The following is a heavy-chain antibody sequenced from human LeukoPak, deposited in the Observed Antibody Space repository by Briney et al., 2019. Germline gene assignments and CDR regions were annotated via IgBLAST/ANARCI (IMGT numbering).Heavy chain of an antibody. V-gene: IGHV4-34*01. D-gene: IGHD2-15*01. Sequence: SETLSLTCAVYGGSFSGYYWSWIRQPPGKGLEWIGEINHSGSTNYNPSLKSRVTISVDTSKNQFSLKLSSVTAADTAVYYCARRSSGYCSGGSCYSDYFDYWGQGTLVTVSS. J-gene: IGHJ4*02. CDR3: ARRSSGYCSGGSCYSDYFDY. CDR1: GGSFSGYY. CDR2: INHSGST.